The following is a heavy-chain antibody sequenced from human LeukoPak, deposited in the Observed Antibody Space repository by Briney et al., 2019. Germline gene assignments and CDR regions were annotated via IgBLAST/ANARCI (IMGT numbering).Heavy chain of an antibody. CDR3: ARGYDSSGYYYVGGDYGMDV. CDR1: GFTFSTST. J-gene: IGHJ6*02. Sequence: PGGSLRLSCAASGFTFSTSTMNWVRQAPGQGLEWVASISSDSGAKHYADSVKGRFTISRDNAKNSLYLQMNSLRAEDTAVYYCARGYDSSGYYYVGGDYGMDVWGQGTTVTVSS. V-gene: IGHV3-21*01. D-gene: IGHD3-22*01. CDR2: ISSDSGAK.